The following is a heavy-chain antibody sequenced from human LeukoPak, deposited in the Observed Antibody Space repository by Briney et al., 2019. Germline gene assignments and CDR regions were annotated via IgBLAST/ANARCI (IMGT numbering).Heavy chain of an antibody. J-gene: IGHJ5*02. CDR2: ISYDGSNK. CDR3: AKALPTFDP. V-gene: IGHV3-30*18. CDR1: GFTFSSYG. Sequence: GRSLRLSCAASGFTFSSYGMHWVRQAPGKGLEWVAVISYDGSNKYYADSVKGRFTISRDNSKNTLYLQMNSLRAEDTAVYYCAKALPTFDPWGQGTLVTVSS.